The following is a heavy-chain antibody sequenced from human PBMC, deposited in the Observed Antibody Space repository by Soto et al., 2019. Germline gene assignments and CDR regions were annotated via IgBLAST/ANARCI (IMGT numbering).Heavy chain of an antibody. CDR3: ARDLYYSSGQYFDHDAFDI. V-gene: IGHV1-18*01. CDR1: GYNFTSYG. D-gene: IGHD6-19*01. Sequence: GASVKVSCKASGYNFTSYGISCVRQAPGQGLEWMGWISPHNDRTKYARRFQDRVTMTTETPTSTVYMELGSLRSDDTAVYYCARDLYYSSGQYFDHDAFDIWGQGTVVTVS. CDR2: ISPHNDRT. J-gene: IGHJ3*02.